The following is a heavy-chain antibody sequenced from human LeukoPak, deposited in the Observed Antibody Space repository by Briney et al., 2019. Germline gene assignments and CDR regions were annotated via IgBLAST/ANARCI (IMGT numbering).Heavy chain of an antibody. CDR3: AREIKGGHTATFDY. Sequence: GGSLRLSCAASGFTFSDYYMSWIRQAPGKGLEWVSYISSSGSTKYYADSLKGRFTISSDNAKNSLYLQMNRLRAEDTAVYYCAREIKGGHTATFDYWGQGTLVTVFS. J-gene: IGHJ4*02. CDR2: ISSSGSTK. V-gene: IGHV3-11*04. D-gene: IGHD5-18*01. CDR1: GFTFSDYY.